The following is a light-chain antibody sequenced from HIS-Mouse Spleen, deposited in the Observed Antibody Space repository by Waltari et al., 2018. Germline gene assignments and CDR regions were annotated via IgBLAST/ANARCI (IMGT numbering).Light chain of an antibody. Sequence: EIVLTQSAGTLSLSPGERATHSCRASQSVSISSLAWYQQTPGQAPRLLIYGASSRATGIPDRFSGSGSGTDFTLTISRLEPEDFAVYYCQQYGSSPRLTFGGGTKVEIK. CDR3: QQYGSSPRLT. V-gene: IGKV3-20*01. J-gene: IGKJ4*01. CDR1: QSVSISS. CDR2: GAS.